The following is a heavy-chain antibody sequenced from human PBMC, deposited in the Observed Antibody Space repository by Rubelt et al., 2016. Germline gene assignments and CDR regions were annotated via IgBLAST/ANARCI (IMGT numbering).Heavy chain of an antibody. CDR3: GRSPPSGSSDPDY. CDR1: GYSISSGYF. CDR2: IYHSGGT. J-gene: IGHJ4*02. Sequence: QVQLQESGPGLVKPSETLSLTCTVSGYSISSGYFWGWIRHPPGKGLEWIASIYHSGGTYYNPSLKSRVTISVDTSKNQFCLKRSLLTAADTAGYYCGRSPPSGSSDPDYWGQGTLVTVSS. V-gene: IGHV4-38-2*02. D-gene: IGHD6-6*01.